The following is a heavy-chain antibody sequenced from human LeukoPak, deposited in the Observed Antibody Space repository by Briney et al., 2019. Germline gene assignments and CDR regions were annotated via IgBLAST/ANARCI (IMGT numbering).Heavy chain of an antibody. CDR1: GFTFSSYA. D-gene: IGHD3-22*01. CDR3: AKEPRRAYYYDSSGYYET. J-gene: IGHJ4*02. V-gene: IGHV3-23*01. Sequence: GGSLRLSCAASGFTFSSYAMSWVRQAPGKGLEWVSAISGSGGSTYYADSVKGRFTISRDNSKNTLYLQMNGLRAEDTAVYHCAKEPRRAYYYDSSGYYETWGQGTLVTVSS. CDR2: ISGSGGST.